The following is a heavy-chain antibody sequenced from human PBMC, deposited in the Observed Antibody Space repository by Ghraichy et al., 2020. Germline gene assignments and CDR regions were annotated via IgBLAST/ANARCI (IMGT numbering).Heavy chain of an antibody. D-gene: IGHD6-19*01. CDR1: GGSISTYY. V-gene: IGHV4-59*01. CDR2: IYYSGTT. J-gene: IGHJ3*02. CDR3: ARGGQWLVEASAFDI. Sequence: SETLSLTCTVSGGSISTYYWSWIRQPPGKGLEWIAYIYYSGTTNYNPSLKSRVTISVDTSNNHFSLKLTSVTAADTAVYYCARGGQWLVEASAFDIWGQGTVVTVSS.